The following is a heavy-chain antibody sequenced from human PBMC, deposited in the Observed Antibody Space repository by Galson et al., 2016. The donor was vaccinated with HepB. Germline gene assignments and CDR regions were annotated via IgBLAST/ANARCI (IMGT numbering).Heavy chain of an antibody. V-gene: IGHV3-21*01. J-gene: IGHJ4*02. CDR3: ARVNYDSSGSIDC. CDR2: ISSSSSSI. Sequence: SLRLSCAASGFTFSSSIMNWVRQAPGKGLEWVSSISSSSSSIYYADSVKGRFPISRDNAKNSLYMQMNSLRAEDTAVYYCARVNYDSSGSIDCWGQGTLVTVSS. D-gene: IGHD3-22*01. CDR1: GFTFSSSI.